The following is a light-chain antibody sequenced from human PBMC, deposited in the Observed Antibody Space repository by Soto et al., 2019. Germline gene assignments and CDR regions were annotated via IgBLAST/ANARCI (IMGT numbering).Light chain of an antibody. CDR2: QIS. J-gene: IGKJ1*01. CDR3: MQSSQLRT. V-gene: IGKV2-24*01. CDR1: ESLLHSGGNTY. Sequence: DFVLTQSPLSLPVTLGQPASLSCRSSESLLHSGGNTYLSWLHQRPGQPPRLLIYQISERLSGVPDRFSGSGAGTNFTLRISRVEAEDVGIFFCMQSSQLRTFGQGTKVDIK.